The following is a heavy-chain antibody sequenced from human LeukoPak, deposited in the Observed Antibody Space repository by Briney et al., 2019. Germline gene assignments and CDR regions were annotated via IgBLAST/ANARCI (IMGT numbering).Heavy chain of an antibody. CDR1: GYTFTSYG. V-gene: IGHV1-18*01. CDR2: ISAYNGNT. CDR3: ARTTVTTAYFYFDY. D-gene: IGHD4-17*01. Sequence: ASVKVSCKASGYTFTSYGISWVRQAPGQGLEWMGWISAYNGNTNYAQKLQGRVTMTTDTSTSTAYMELSSLRSEDTAVYYCARTTVTTAYFYFDYWGQGTLVTVSS. J-gene: IGHJ4*02.